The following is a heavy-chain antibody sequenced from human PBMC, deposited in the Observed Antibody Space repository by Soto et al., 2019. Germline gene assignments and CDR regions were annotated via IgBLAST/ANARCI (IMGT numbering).Heavy chain of an antibody. CDR2: INPNSGGT. CDR3: ARDSAHLTGYSSSWYSLYYYGMDV. Sequence: GASVKVSCKASGYTFTGYYMHWVRQAPGQGLEWMGWINPNSGGTNYAQKFQGWVTMTRDTSISTAYMELSRLRSDDTAVYYCARDSAHLTGYSSSWYSLYYYGMDVWGQGSTVTVSS. CDR1: GYTFTGYY. V-gene: IGHV1-2*04. D-gene: IGHD6-13*01. J-gene: IGHJ6*02.